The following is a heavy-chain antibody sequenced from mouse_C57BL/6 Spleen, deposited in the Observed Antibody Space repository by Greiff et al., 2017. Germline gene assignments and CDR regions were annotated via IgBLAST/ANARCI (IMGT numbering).Heavy chain of an antibody. D-gene: IGHD1-1*01. Sequence: EVKLVESGAELVRPGASVKLSCTASGFNIKDYYMHWVKQRPEQGLEWIGRIDPEDGDTEYAPKFQGKATMTADTSSNTAYLQLSSLTSEDTAVYYCTVRITTVVAPFAYWGQGTLVTVSA. V-gene: IGHV14-1*01. CDR3: TVRITTVVAPFAY. J-gene: IGHJ3*01. CDR1: GFNIKDYY. CDR2: IDPEDGDT.